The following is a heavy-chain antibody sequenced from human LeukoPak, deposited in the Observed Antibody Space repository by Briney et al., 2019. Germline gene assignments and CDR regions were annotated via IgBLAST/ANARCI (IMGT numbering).Heavy chain of an antibody. D-gene: IGHD1-26*01. CDR2: ISPNSGDT. J-gene: IGHJ3*01. V-gene: IGHV1-2*02. CDR1: GYTLTAYY. CDR3: ARIISYGGSDGFDL. Sequence: ASVKVSCTASGYTLTAYYIHWVRQAPGQGLEWMGWISPNSGDTDYAQKFQGRVTMTRDTPISTVYMALSSLRSDDTAMYYCARIISYGGSDGFDLWGQGTMVTVSS.